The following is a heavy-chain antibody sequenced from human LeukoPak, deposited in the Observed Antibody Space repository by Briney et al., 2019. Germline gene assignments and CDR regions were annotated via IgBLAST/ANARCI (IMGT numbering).Heavy chain of an antibody. CDR1: GRSISSYY. CDR3: AGGPVTYCGGDCYLHWYFDL. CDR2: IYYSGST. J-gene: IGHJ2*01. V-gene: IGHV4-59*01. D-gene: IGHD2-21*02. Sequence: SETLSLTCTVSGRSISSYYWSWLRQPPGKGLEWLGYIYYSGSTNYNSSLKSRVTISVDTSKNQFSLKLSSVTAAETAVYYCAGGPVTYCGGDCYLHWYFDLWGRGTLVTVSS.